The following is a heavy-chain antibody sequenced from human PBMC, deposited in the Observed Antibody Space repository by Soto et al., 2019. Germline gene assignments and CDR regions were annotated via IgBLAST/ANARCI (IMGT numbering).Heavy chain of an antibody. V-gene: IGHV1-18*01. D-gene: IGHD2-15*01. Sequence: QVQLVQPGAEVKKPGASVKVSCKASGYTFTSYGISWVRQAPGQGLEWMGWISAYNGNTNYAQKLQGRVTMTTDTSTSTAYMELRSLRSDDTAVYYCARDGGHCSGGSCYHLEKYGMDVWGQGTTVTVSS. CDR2: ISAYNGNT. CDR1: GYTFTSYG. J-gene: IGHJ6*02. CDR3: ARDGGHCSGGSCYHLEKYGMDV.